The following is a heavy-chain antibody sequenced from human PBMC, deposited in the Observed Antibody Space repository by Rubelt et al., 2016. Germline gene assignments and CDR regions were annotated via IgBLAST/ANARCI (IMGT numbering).Heavy chain of an antibody. CDR3: AKDGGGFGSSSGLYH. D-gene: IGHD6-6*01. J-gene: IGHJ5*02. Sequence: QVQLVESGGGVVQPGRSLRLSCAASGFTFNSFAMHWVRQAPGKGLEWVTVISYDGNNKYYADSVKGRFTISRDNSKSTLYLQMSSLGAEDTAVYYCAKDGGGFGSSSGLYHWGQGTLVTVSS. CDR1: GFTFNSFA. V-gene: IGHV3-30*04. CDR2: ISYDGNNK.